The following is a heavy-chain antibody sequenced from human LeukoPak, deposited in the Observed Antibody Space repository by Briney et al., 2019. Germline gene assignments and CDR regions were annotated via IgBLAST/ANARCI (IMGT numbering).Heavy chain of an antibody. D-gene: IGHD2-2*01. CDR1: GGSISSSSYY. Sequence: SQTLSLTCTVSGGSISSSSYYWGWIRQPPGEGLEWIGSIYYSGSTYYNPSLKSRVTISVDTSKNQFSLKLSSVTAADTAVYYCARLYCSSTSCYPPIFGVVIRPYYFDYWGQETLVTVSS. V-gene: IGHV4-39*07. J-gene: IGHJ4*02. CDR3: ARLYCSSTSCYPPIFGVVIRPYYFDY. CDR2: IYYSGST.